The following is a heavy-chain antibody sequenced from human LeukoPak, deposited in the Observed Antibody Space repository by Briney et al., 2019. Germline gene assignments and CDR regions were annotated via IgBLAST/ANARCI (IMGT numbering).Heavy chain of an antibody. CDR1: GGSISSYY. J-gene: IGHJ6*02. V-gene: IGHV4-59*01. D-gene: IGHD7-27*01. Sequence: PSETLSLTCTVSGGSISSYYWSWIRQPPGKGLEWIGYIYYSGSTNYNPSLKSRVTISVDTSKNQFSLKLSSVTAADTAVYYCATALGRYYYGMDVWGQGTTVTVSS. CDR2: IYYSGST. CDR3: ATALGRYYYGMDV.